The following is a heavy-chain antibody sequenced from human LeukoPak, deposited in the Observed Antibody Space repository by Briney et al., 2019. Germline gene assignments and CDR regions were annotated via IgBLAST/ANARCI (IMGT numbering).Heavy chain of an antibody. CDR3: AVMAVDY. D-gene: IGHD5-24*01. V-gene: IGHV3-30*02. CDR2: IRYDGTNK. Sequence: GGSLRLSCAASGFAFSSYGMHWVRQAPGKGLEWVAFIRYDGTNKYYADSVKGRFTISRDNSKNTLYLQMNSLRAEDTAVYYCAVMAVDYWGQGTLVTVSS. CDR1: GFAFSSYG. J-gene: IGHJ4*02.